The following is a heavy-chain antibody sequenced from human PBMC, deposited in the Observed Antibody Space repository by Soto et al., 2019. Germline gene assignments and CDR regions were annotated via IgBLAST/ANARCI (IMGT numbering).Heavy chain of an antibody. D-gene: IGHD3-22*01. J-gene: IGHJ4*02. CDR1: GYTFTGYY. CDR2: INPNSGGT. V-gene: IGHV1-2*02. Sequence: ASVKVSCKASGYTFTGYYMHWVRQAPGQGLEWMGWINPNSGGTNYAQKFQGRVTMTRDTSISTAYMELSRLRSDDTAVYYCARDSPHCYDSSGYSFHYSGQGTLVTVSS. CDR3: ARDSPHCYDSSGYSFHY.